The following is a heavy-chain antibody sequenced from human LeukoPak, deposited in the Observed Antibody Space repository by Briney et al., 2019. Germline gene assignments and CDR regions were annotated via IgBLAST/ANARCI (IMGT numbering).Heavy chain of an antibody. D-gene: IGHD5-12*01. CDR3: ARAGYSGSDFSV. V-gene: IGHV4-59*01. CDR1: GGSMSTYY. CDR2: IYHSGST. Sequence: NTSETLSLTCTVSGGSMSTYYWSWIRQPPGKGLEWIGYIYHSGSTNYNPSLKSRVTISVDTSKNHFSLKLSSVTAADTAVYYCARAGYSGSDFSVWGKGTTVTVSS. J-gene: IGHJ6*04.